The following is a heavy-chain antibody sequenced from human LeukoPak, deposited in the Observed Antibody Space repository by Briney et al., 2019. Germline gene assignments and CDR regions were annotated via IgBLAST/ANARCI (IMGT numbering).Heavy chain of an antibody. CDR3: ARKKYNAFDI. D-gene: IGHD1-1*01. V-gene: IGHV4-34*01. CDR1: GFTFSSYA. Sequence: GSLRLSCAASGFTFSSYAMSWVRQAPGKGLEWIEEINHSGSTNYNPSLKSRVTTSVDTSKNQFSLKLSSVSAADTAVYYCARKKYNAFDIWGQGTVVTVSS. CDR2: INHSGST. J-gene: IGHJ3*02.